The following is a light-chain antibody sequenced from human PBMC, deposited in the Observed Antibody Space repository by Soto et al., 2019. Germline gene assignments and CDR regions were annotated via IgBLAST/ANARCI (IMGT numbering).Light chain of an antibody. CDR2: GAS. Sequence: EIVLTQSPGTLSLSPGERATLSCRASQSVSSSYLAWYQQKPGQAPRLLIYGASSSATGIPARFSGSGSGTDFTLTISRLEPEDFAVYYCQQYGSSPLFTFGPGTKVDIK. V-gene: IGKV3-20*01. J-gene: IGKJ3*01. CDR1: QSVSSSY. CDR3: QQYGSSPLFT.